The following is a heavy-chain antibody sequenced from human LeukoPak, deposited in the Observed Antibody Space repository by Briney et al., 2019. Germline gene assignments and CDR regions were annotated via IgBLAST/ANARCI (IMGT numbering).Heavy chain of an antibody. V-gene: IGHV1-18*01. CDR3: ARVRTPLLDN. CDR1: GYTFTSYD. D-gene: IGHD2-15*01. CDR2: ISAYHGHT. Sequence: ASVKVSCKASGYTFTSYDFTWVRQAPGQGLEWMGWISAYHGHTKYAQKLQGRVTMTTDTSTSTAYMELRSLRSDDTAVYYCARVRTPLLDNWGQGTLVTVSS. J-gene: IGHJ4*02.